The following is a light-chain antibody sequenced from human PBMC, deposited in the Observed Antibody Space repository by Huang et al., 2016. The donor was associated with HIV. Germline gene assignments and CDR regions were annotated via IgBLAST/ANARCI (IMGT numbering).Light chain of an antibody. CDR1: QSLLYRSNNKNY. V-gene: IGKV4-1*01. Sequence: DIVMTQSPDSLAVSLGERAAINCKSSQSLLYRSNNKNYLAWYQQKPGQPPKLLIYWASTRESGVPDRFSGSASGTDFTLTISSLQAADVAVYYCQQYYNTPFTFGPGTKVDIK. CDR2: WAS. CDR3: QQYYNTPFT. J-gene: IGKJ3*01.